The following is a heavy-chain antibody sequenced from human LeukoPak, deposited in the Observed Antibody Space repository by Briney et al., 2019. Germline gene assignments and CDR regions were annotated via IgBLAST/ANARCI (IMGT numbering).Heavy chain of an antibody. CDR3: ASLSSTLRFLEWLPKYYFDY. CDR1: GGSLTSSSYY. V-gene: IGHV4-39*01. J-gene: IGHJ4*02. CDR2: IYYSGST. Sequence: SETLSLTCTVSGGSLTSSSYYWGWIRQPPGKGLEWIGSIYYSGSTYYNPSLKSRVTISVDTSKNQFSLKLSSVTAADTAVYYCASLSSTLRFLEWLPKYYFDYWGQGTLVTVSS. D-gene: IGHD3-3*01.